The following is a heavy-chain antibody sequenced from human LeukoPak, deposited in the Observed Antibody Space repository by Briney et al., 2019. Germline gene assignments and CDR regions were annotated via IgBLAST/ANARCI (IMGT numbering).Heavy chain of an antibody. D-gene: IGHD3-9*01. CDR1: GGSISSGTNY. V-gene: IGHV4-61*02. CDR3: ARGRFDWLFSYRRTKAYNWFDP. Sequence: SETLSLTCNVSGGSISSGTNYWSWIRQPAGKGLEWIGRIYSSGSTNYNPSLKSRVTMSVDTSKNQFSLKLSSVTAADTAVYYCARGRFDWLFSYRRTKAYNWFDPWGQGTLVTVSS. CDR2: IYSSGST. J-gene: IGHJ5*02.